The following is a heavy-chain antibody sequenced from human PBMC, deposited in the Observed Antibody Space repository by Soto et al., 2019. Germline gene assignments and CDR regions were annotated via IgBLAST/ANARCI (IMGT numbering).Heavy chain of an antibody. D-gene: IGHD3-10*01. CDR1: GYAFIDHY. Sequence: GASVKVSCKASGYAFIDHYIHWLLQSPLQWLHWMGWINPNGGVTKVSQKLQGRGTMTGDTSINTVYMDLGGLTSDDMAVYYCARGLNPDFGPGRLHGFFDYWGQGTLVTVSS. V-gene: IGHV1-2*02. J-gene: IGHJ4*01. CDR2: INPNGGVT. CDR3: ARGLNPDFGPGRLHGFFDY.